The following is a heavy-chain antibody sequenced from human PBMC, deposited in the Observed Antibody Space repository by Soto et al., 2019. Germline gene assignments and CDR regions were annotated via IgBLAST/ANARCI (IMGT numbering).Heavy chain of an antibody. Sequence: EVQLVESGGGLVQPGGSLRLSCAASGFTFSSYWMSWVRQAPGKGLEWVANMNQDGSEKYYVDSVKGRFTISRDNAKNSLYLQMNSLRAEYTAVYYCARTPWNSGGDFQTTIYFDYWGQGTLVTVSS. CDR3: ARTPWNSGGDFQTTIYFDY. CDR2: MNQDGSEK. CDR1: GFTFSSYW. D-gene: IGHD2-21*02. J-gene: IGHJ4*02. V-gene: IGHV3-7*01.